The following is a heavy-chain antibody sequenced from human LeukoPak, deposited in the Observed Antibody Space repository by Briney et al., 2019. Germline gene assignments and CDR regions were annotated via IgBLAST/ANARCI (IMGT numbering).Heavy chain of an antibody. CDR1: GFTFSDYY. D-gene: IGHD3-3*01. V-gene: IGHV3-11*04. J-gene: IGHJ3*02. CDR2: ISSSGSTI. CDR3: ARDRSLDFWSGRGAFDI. Sequence: GGSLRLSCAASGFTFSDYYMSWIRQAPGKGLGWVSYISSSGSTIYYADSVKGRFTISRDNAKNSLYLQMNSLRAEDTAVYYCARDRSLDFWSGRGAFDIWGQGTMVTVSS.